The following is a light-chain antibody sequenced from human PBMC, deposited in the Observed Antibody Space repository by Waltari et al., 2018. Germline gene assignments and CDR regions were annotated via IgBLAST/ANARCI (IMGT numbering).Light chain of an antibody. CDR3: ATKDDHFKEV. J-gene: IGLJ6*01. CDR1: SPNIGPTT. CDR2: RNN. Sequence: QSILTQPPSASGAPDRGATFPFFGTSPNIGPTTVTWYQQLPGTAPKLLIYRNNERPSGVPDRFSGSKSGTSASLAISGLQSEDEADYYCATKDDHFKEVFGSGTKVTVL. V-gene: IGLV1-44*01.